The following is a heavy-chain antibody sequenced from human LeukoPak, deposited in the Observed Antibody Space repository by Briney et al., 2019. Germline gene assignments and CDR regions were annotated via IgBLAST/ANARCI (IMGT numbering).Heavy chain of an antibody. CDR2: INWNGGST. CDR3: ARVLTPDYYYYMDV. CDR1: GFTFDDYG. V-gene: IGHV3-20*04. J-gene: IGHJ6*03. D-gene: IGHD1-14*01. Sequence: GGSLRLSCAASGFTFDDYGMSWVRQAPGKGLEWVSGINWNGGSTGYADSVKGQFTISRDNAKNSLYLQMNSLRAEDTALYYCARVLTPDYYYYMDVWGKGTTVTVSS.